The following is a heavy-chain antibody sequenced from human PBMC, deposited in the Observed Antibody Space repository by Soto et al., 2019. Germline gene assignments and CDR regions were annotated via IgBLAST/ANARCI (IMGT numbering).Heavy chain of an antibody. CDR2: IPPIFGTA. CDR1: GGTFSRHG. Sequence: QVQLVQSGAEVKKPGSSVKVSCKASGGTFSRHGISWVRQAPGQGLEWLGGIPPIFGTANYPQKFQGRVTSTADESTSTAYMELSRLRSEDTAVYYCASNDDILTGSYYYGMDVWGQGTTVTVSS. CDR3: ASNDDILTGSYYYGMDV. D-gene: IGHD3-9*01. J-gene: IGHJ6*02. V-gene: IGHV1-69*12.